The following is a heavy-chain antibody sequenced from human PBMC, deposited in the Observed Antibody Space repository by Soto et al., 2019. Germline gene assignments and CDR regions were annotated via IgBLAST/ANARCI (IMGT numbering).Heavy chain of an antibody. CDR1: GYTFTSYY. J-gene: IGHJ4*02. V-gene: IGHV1-46*01. CDR3: ARDFYYDSSGYVDDY. D-gene: IGHD3-22*01. Sequence: ASVKVSCKASGYTFTSYYMHWVLQAPGQGLEWMGIINPSGGSTSYAQKFQGRVTMTRDTSTSTVYMELSSLRSEDTAVYYCARDFYYDSSGYVDDYWGQGTLVTVSS. CDR2: INPSGGST.